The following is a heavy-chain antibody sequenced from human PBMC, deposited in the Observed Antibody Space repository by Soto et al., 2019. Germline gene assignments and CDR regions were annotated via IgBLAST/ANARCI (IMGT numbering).Heavy chain of an antibody. D-gene: IGHD3-10*01. J-gene: IGHJ6*02. V-gene: IGHV1-69*13. CDR3: AREPYYGSGYYYYGMDV. CDR1: GGTFSSYA. CDR2: IIPIFGTA. Sequence: GASVKVSCKASGGTFSSYAISWVRQAPGQGLEWMGGIIPIFGTANYAQKFQGRVTITADESTSTAYMELSSLRSEDTAVYYCAREPYYGSGYYYYGMDVWGQGTTVTVSS.